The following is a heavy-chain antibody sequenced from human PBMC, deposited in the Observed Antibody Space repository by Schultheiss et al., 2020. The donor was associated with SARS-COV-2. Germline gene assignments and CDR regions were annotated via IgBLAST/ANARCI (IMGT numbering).Heavy chain of an antibody. J-gene: IGHJ4*02. CDR3: ARDSQGDYYFDY. CDR2: IKQDGSEK. Sequence: GGSLRLSCAASGFTFSDHYMDWVRQAPGKGLEWVANIKQDGSEKYYVDSVKGRFTISRDNAKNSLYLQMNSLRAEDTAVYYCARDSQGDYYFDYWGQGTLVTVSS. D-gene: IGHD3-16*01. V-gene: IGHV3-7*01. CDR1: GFTFSDHY.